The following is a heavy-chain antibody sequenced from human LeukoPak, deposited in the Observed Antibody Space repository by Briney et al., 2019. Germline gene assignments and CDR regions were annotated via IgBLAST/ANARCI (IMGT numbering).Heavy chain of an antibody. D-gene: IGHD2-2*01. J-gene: IGHJ6*02. CDR3: AREDIVVVPAALRMYYYYGMDV. Sequence: GGSLRLSCAASGFTFSDYYMSWIRQAPGKGLEWVSYISSSGSTIYYADSVKGRFTISRDNAKNSLYLQMNSLRAEDTAVYYCAREDIVVVPAALRMYYYYGMDVWGQGTTVTVSS. CDR2: ISSSGSTI. V-gene: IGHV3-11*01. CDR1: GFTFSDYY.